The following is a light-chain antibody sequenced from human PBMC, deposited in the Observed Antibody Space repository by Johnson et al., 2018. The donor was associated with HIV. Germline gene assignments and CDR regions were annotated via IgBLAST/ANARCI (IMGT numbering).Light chain of an antibody. V-gene: IGLV1-51*01. CDR3: GTWDSRLTSYV. Sequence: QAVLTQPPSVSAAPGQKVTISCSGSSSNIGNNYVSWYQQLPGTAPKLLIYDNNKRPSGIPGRFSGSKSGTSATLGITGLQTGDEADYYCGTWDSRLTSYVFVAVSKVTVL. J-gene: IGLJ1*01. CDR2: DNN. CDR1: SSNIGNNY.